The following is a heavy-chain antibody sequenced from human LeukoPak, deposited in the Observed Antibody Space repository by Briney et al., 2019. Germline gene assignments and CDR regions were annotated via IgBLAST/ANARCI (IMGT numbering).Heavy chain of an antibody. CDR1: GYTLTELS. CDR2: FDPEDGET. CDR3: ATGITMIADYYFDY. D-gene: IGHD3-22*01. J-gene: IGHJ4*02. Sequence: ASAKVSCKVSGYTLTELSMHWVRQAPGKGLEWMGGFDPEDGETIYAQKFQGRVTMTEDTSTDTAYMELSSLRSEDTAVYYCATGITMIADYYFDYWGQGTLVTVSS. V-gene: IGHV1-24*01.